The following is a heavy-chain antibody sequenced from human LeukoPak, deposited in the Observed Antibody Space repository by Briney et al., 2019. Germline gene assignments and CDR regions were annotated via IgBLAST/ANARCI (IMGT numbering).Heavy chain of an antibody. CDR3: AKGSSGYFFNL. CDR2: ISNDGGGT. Sequence: GGSLRLSCAAAGFIFNNYGLVWVRQAPGKGLEWVSAISNDGGGTTYADFVKGRFSVSRDNSKNTLLLRMNSLRAEDTALYYCAKGSSGYFFNLWGQGTLVTVSS. CDR1: GFIFNNYG. V-gene: IGHV3-23*01. J-gene: IGHJ5*02. D-gene: IGHD3-22*01.